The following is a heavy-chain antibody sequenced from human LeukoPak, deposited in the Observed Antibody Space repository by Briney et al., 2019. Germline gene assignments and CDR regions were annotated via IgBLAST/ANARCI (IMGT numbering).Heavy chain of an antibody. V-gene: IGHV3-21*01. Sequence: GSLRLPCSASGFTLSSYSMNWVRQAPGKGLEWVLSINSSSSYIYYADSVKGQFTVSRDNAKNSLYLQMNSLRAEDTAVYYCARVESVYYDSSGYHNWFDPWGQGTLVTVSS. D-gene: IGHD3-22*01. CDR2: INSSSSYI. J-gene: IGHJ5*02. CDR3: ARVESVYYDSSGYHNWFDP. CDR1: GFTLSSYS.